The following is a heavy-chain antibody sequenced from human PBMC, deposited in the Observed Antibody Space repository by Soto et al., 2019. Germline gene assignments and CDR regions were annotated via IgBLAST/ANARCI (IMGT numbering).Heavy chain of an antibody. CDR1: GFTVSSNY. V-gene: IGHV3-53*02. CDR2: IYSGGST. CDR3: ARGPGVVVTDTDYYYYGMDV. Sequence: EVQLVETGGGLIQPGGSLRLSCAASGFTVSSNYMSWVRQAPGKGLEWVSVIYSGGSTYYADSVKGRFTISRDNSKNTLYLQMNSLRAEDTAVYYCARGPGVVVTDTDYYYYGMDVWGQGTTVTVSS. D-gene: IGHD2-21*02. J-gene: IGHJ6*02.